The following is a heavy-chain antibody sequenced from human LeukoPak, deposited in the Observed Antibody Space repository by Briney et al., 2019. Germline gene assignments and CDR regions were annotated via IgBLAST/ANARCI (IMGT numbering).Heavy chain of an antibody. Sequence: RASVKVSCKASGYTFTSYGISWVRQAPGQWLEWMGWINLNNDDTNYAQKFQGWVTMTRDTSISTAYMELSRLRSDDTAVYYCAREIIWFGERGWFDPWGQGTLVTVSS. CDR1: GYTFTSYG. V-gene: IGHV1-2*04. CDR2: INLNNDDT. D-gene: IGHD3-10*01. J-gene: IGHJ5*02. CDR3: AREIIWFGERGWFDP.